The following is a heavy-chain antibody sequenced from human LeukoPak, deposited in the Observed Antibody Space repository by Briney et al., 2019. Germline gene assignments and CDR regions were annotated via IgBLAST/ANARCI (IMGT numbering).Heavy chain of an antibody. D-gene: IGHD3-10*01. CDR3: AKGTGSYIHDAFDI. CDR2: ISWNSGSI. CDR1: GFTFDDYG. Sequence: PGGSPRLSCAASGFTFDDYGMHWVRQAPGRGLEWVSGISWNSGSIGYADSVKGRSTISRDNAKNSLYLQMNSLRAEDTALYYCAKGTGSYIHDAFDIWGQGTMVTVSS. J-gene: IGHJ3*02. V-gene: IGHV3-9*01.